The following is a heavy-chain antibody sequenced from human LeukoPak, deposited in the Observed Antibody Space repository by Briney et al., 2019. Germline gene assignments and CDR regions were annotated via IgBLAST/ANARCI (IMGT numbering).Heavy chain of an antibody. J-gene: IGHJ6*02. CDR1: GYTFTSYG. CDR2: ISAYNGNT. CDR3: ARAITVSRYYYYYGMDV. D-gene: IGHD3-10*01. V-gene: IGHV1-18*01. Sequence: ASVKVSCTASGYTFTSYGISWVRQAPGQGLEWMGWISAYNGNTNYAQKLQGRVTMTTDTSTSTAYMELRSLRSDDTAVYYCARAITVSRYYYYYGMDVWGQGTTVTVSS.